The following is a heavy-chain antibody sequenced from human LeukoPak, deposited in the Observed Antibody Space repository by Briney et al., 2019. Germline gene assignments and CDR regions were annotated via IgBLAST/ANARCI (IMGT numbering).Heavy chain of an antibody. CDR3: ATRGIGVGWFDP. Sequence: SQTLSLTCAVSGDSVSSDGYSCSCIRQPPGKGLEWIGYIYHGGSTNYNPSLKSRVTISIDRSKNQFSLRLNSVTAADTAVYYCATRGIGVGWFDPWGQGTLVTVSS. J-gene: IGHJ5*02. CDR1: GDSVSSDGYS. CDR2: IYHGGST. V-gene: IGHV4-30-2*01. D-gene: IGHD2-21*01.